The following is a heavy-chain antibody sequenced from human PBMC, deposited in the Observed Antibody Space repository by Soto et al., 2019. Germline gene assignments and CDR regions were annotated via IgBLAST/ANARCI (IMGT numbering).Heavy chain of an antibody. CDR1: GFTVSSNY. D-gene: IGHD6-13*01. J-gene: IGHJ4*02. Sequence: GGSLRLSCAASGFTVSSNYMSWVRQAPGKGLEWVSVIYSGGSTYYADSVKGRFTISRDNSKNTLYLQMNSLRAEDTAVYYCARENKQQLENYFDYWGQGTLVTVSS. CDR2: IYSGGST. V-gene: IGHV3-53*01. CDR3: ARENKQQLENYFDY.